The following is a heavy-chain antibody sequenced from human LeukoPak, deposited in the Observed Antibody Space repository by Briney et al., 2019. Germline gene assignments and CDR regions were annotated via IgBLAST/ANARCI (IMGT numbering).Heavy chain of an antibody. Sequence: GGSLRLSCEASGFAFSSYEMNWVRQAPGKGLEWISYISSGGTIYYAESVKGRFTISRDNAKNSLYLQMKSLRAEDTAVYYCARVPRVTTNFDYWGQGTLVTVSS. CDR2: ISSGGTI. V-gene: IGHV3-48*03. D-gene: IGHD1-1*01. CDR3: ARVPRVTTNFDY. J-gene: IGHJ4*02. CDR1: GFAFSSYE.